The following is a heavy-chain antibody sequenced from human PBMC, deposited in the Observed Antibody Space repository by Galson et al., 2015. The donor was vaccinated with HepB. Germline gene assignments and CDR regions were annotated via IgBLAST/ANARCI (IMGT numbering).Heavy chain of an antibody. CDR2: IVVGSGNT. D-gene: IGHD1-26*01. CDR3: AARSREWELLRPDY. Sequence: SVKVSCKASGFTFTSSAVQWVRQARGQRLEWIGWIVVGSGNTNYAQKFQERVTFTRDMSTSTAYMELSSLRSEDTAVYYCAARSREWELLRPDYCGQGTLVTVSS. J-gene: IGHJ4*02. V-gene: IGHV1-58*01. CDR1: GFTFTSSA.